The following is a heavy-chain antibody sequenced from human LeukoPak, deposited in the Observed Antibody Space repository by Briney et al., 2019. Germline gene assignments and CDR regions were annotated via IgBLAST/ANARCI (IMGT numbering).Heavy chain of an antibody. CDR3: ARVEPPNTVKYYDILTGYGLRNWFDP. D-gene: IGHD3-9*01. CDR1: GGSISSSSYY. Sequence: PSETLSLTCTVSGGSISSSSYYWGWIRQPPGKGLEWIGSIYYSGSTYYNPSLKSRVTISVDTSKNQFSLKLSSVTAADTAVYYCARVEPPNTVKYYDILTGYGLRNWFDPWGQGTLVTVSS. J-gene: IGHJ5*02. CDR2: IYYSGST. V-gene: IGHV4-39*07.